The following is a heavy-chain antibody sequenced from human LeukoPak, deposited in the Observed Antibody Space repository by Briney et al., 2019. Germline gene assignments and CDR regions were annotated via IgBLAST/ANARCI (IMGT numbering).Heavy chain of an antibody. D-gene: IGHD3-22*01. J-gene: IGHJ4*02. V-gene: IGHV3-66*01. Sequence: GESLRLSCAASGFTVSSNYMSWVRQAPGKGLEWVSVIYSGGSTYYADSVKGRFTISRDNSKNTLYLQMNSLRAEDTAVYYCARGSGDSSGYVFDYWGQGTLVTVSS. CDR1: GFTVSSNY. CDR2: IYSGGST. CDR3: ARGSGDSSGYVFDY.